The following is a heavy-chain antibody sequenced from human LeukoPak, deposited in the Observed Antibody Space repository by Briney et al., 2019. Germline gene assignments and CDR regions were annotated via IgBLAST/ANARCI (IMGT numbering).Heavy chain of an antibody. CDR1: GGSISSYY. D-gene: IGHD6-6*01. J-gene: IGHJ1*01. CDR3: ASSIAAAEYFQH. CDR2: IYYSGST. Sequence: SETLSLTCTVSGGSISSYYWSWIRQPPGKGLEWIGYIYYSGSTNYNPSLKSRVTILVDTSKNQFSLKLSSVTAADTAVYYCASSIAAAEYFQHWGQGTLVTVSS. V-gene: IGHV4-59*01.